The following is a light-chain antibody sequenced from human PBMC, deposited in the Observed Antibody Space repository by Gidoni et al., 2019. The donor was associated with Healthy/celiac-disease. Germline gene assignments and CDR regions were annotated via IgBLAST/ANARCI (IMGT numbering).Light chain of an antibody. CDR3: QQDGSSPRT. V-gene: IGKV3-20*01. J-gene: IGKJ3*01. Sequence: EIVLTHSPGTLSLSPGERATLSCRASQRVSSSYLAWYQQKPGQAPRLLIYGASSRATGFPDRFSGSGSGTDFTLTISRLEPEDFAVYYCQQDGSSPRTFGPGTKVDIK. CDR1: QRVSSSY. CDR2: GAS.